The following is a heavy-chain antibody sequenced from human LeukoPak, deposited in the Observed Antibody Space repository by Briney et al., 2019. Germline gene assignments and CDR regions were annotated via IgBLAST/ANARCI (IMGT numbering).Heavy chain of an antibody. J-gene: IGHJ4*02. D-gene: IGHD3-9*01. CDR3: ASQYYDTLTGYYSPFDY. CDR1: GFTFSSYA. V-gene: IGHV3-30-3*01. CDR2: ISYDGSNK. Sequence: GGSLRLSCAASGFTFSSYAMHWVRQAPGKGLEWVAVISYDGSNKYYADSVKGRFTISRDNSKNTLYLQMNSLRAKDTAVYYCASQYYDTLTGYYSPFDYWGQGTLVTVSS.